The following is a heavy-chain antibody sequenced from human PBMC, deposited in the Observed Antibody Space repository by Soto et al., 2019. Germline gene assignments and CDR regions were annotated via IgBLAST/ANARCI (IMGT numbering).Heavy chain of an antibody. Sequence: QITLKESGPTLVKPTQTLTLTCTFSGFSLSTSGVGVGWIRQPPGKAMEWLALIYWDDDKRYSPSLKSRLTITKDTSKNQVVLTMTNMDPVDTATYYCAHRLEDGESGSGLDYWGQGTPVTVTS. V-gene: IGHV2-5*02. D-gene: IGHD2-15*01. CDR3: AHRLEDGESGSGLDY. J-gene: IGHJ4*02. CDR2: IYWDDDK. CDR1: GFSLSTSGVG.